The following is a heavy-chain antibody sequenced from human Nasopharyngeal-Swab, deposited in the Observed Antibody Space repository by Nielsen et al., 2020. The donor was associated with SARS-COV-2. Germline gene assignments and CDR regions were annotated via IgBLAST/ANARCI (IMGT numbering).Heavy chain of an antibody. CDR2: IHHSRRT. Sequence: SETLSLTCAVSGDSISSDYWWSWVRQPPGKGLEWIGEIHHSRRTNYNPSLKSRVSISLDTSKNQFSLKLSSVTAADTAVYYCARAHSEVVPAVLGLQFFYYYYMDVWGKGTTVTVSS. CDR1: GDSISSDYW. CDR3: ARAHSEVVPAVLGLQFFYYYYMDV. V-gene: IGHV4-4*02. J-gene: IGHJ6*03. D-gene: IGHD2-2*01.